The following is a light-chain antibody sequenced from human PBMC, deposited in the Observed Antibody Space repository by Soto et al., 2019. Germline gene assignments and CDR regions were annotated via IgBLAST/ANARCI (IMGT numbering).Light chain of an antibody. CDR1: QSVSSS. Sequence: EIVMTRSRTTLSVSPGARATLSCRASQSVSSSLAWYQQKPGQAPRLVIYGASTRATGIPAKFSGSGSGTEFTLTISSLQHEDFALYYCQQYNDWTPTFGQGTRLEIK. J-gene: IGKJ5*01. V-gene: IGKV3D-15*01. CDR3: QQYNDWTPT. CDR2: GAS.